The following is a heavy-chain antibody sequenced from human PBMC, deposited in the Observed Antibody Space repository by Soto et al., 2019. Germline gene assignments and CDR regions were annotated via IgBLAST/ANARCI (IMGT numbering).Heavy chain of an antibody. CDR1: GGSISTSNW. CDR2: VYRTGST. CDR3: ARARATIAAAAIFDC. J-gene: IGHJ4*02. D-gene: IGHD6-13*01. V-gene: IGHV4-4*02. Sequence: SETLSLTWAVAGGSISTSNWWSWVRQPLGKGLEWIGEVYRTGSTNYNPSLESRLTISVDKSKNQFSLKLTSVTAADTAVYYCARARATIAAAAIFDCWGQGTLVTVPQ.